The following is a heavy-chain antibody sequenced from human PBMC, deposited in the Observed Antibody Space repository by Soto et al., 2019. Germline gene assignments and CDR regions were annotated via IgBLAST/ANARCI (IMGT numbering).Heavy chain of an antibody. CDR3: AREKAVAYTGWLDP. Sequence: SETLSLTCTVSGDSISSYFWSWIRQPAGKGLEWIGRVHTSGSTTYNPSLKSRVTMSVDTSKSQFSLKLTSVTAADTAVYYCAREKAVAYTGWLDPWGQGTVVTVSS. CDR2: VHTSGST. V-gene: IGHV4-4*07. CDR1: GDSISSYF. J-gene: IGHJ5*02. D-gene: IGHD6-19*01.